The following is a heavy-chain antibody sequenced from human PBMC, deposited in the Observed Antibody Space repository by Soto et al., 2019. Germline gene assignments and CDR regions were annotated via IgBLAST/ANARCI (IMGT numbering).Heavy chain of an antibody. CDR2: INPYSGGT. D-gene: IGHD1-20*01. Sequence: ASVKVSCKASGYTFTDYYIQWVRQAPGQGLEWMGWINPYSGGTNSAQKFQGRVTMTRDTSISTAYMELSRLRSDDTAVFYCESSLGYNWKDDYWGQGTLVTVSS. CDR1: GYTFTDYY. CDR3: ESSLGYNWKDDY. V-gene: IGHV1-2*02. J-gene: IGHJ4*02.